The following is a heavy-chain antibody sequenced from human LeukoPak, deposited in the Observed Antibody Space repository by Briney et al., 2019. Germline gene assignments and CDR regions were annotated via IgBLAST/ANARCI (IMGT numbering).Heavy chain of an antibody. V-gene: IGHV1-8*01. D-gene: IGHD2-2*01. J-gene: IGHJ4*02. CDR2: MNPNSGNT. CDR3: AREDIVVVPAAGDY. Sequence: WASVKVSCKASGYTFTSYDINWVRQATGQGLEWMGWMNPNSGNTGYAQKFQGRVTMTRNTSISTANMELSSLRSEDTAVYYCAREDIVVVPAAGDYWGQGTLVTVSS. CDR1: GYTFTSYD.